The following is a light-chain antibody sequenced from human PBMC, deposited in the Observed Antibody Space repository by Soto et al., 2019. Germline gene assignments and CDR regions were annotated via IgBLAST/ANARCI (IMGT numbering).Light chain of an antibody. CDR1: SSDVGGYNY. CDR2: EVS. V-gene: IGLV2-14*01. J-gene: IGLJ2*01. CDR3: SSYTSGSTLVV. Sequence: QSVLTQPASVSGSPEQSITISCTGTSSDVGGYNYVSWYQQHPGKAPKLMIYEVSNRPSEVSNRFSGSKSGNTASLTISGLQAEDEGNYYCSSYTSGSTLVVFGGGTKLTVL.